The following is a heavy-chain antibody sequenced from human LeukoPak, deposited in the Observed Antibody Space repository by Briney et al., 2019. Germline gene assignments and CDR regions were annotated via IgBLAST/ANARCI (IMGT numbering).Heavy chain of an antibody. V-gene: IGHV4-59*01. CDR3: ATEYYYGSGSYYY. D-gene: IGHD3-10*01. J-gene: IGHJ4*02. CDR2: IYYSGST. CDR1: GGSISSYY. Sequence: SETLSLTCTVSGGSISSYYWSWIRQPPGKGLKWIGYIYYSGSTNYNPSLKSRVTISVDTSKNQFSLKLSSVTAADTAVYYCATEYYYGSGSYYYWGQGTLVTVSS.